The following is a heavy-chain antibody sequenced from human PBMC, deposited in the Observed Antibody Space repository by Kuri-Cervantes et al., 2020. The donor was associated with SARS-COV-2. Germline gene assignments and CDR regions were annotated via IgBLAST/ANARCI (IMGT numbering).Heavy chain of an antibody. Sequence: GGSLRLSCAASGFTFSSYGMNWVRQAPGKGLEWVSSISSSSYIYYADSVRGRFTISRDNSKNTLNLQMNSLRVEDTATYYCAKSPLVGSYHFDHWGQGILVTVSS. CDR3: AKSPLVGSYHFDH. J-gene: IGHJ4*02. D-gene: IGHD5-18*01. CDR2: ISSSSYI. V-gene: IGHV3-21*04. CDR1: GFTFSSYG.